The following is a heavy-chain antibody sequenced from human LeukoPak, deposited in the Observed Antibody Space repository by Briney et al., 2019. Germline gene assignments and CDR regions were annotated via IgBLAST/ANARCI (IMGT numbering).Heavy chain of an antibody. J-gene: IGHJ4*02. Sequence: GGSLRLSCVASGFTFSKYTMSWVRQAPGKGLEWVSGIYGGVTGTTFYAESVKGRFTISGDNSKNTLYLQMNSLRAEDTAVYYCGKARDFWSGYNDYWGQGTLVTVSS. CDR3: GKARDFWSGYNDY. CDR1: GFTFSKYT. D-gene: IGHD3-3*01. CDR2: IYGGVTGTT. V-gene: IGHV3-23*01.